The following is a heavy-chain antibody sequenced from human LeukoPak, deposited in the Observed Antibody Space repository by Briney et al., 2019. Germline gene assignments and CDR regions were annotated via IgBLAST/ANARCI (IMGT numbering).Heavy chain of an antibody. Sequence: SETLSLTCTVSGGSISSSSYYWSWIRQPPGKGLEWIGEINHSGSTNYNPSLKSRVTISVDTSKNQFSLKLSSVTAADTAVYYCARANTRITIFGVAYIPPSFDYWGQGTLVTVSS. CDR2: INHSGST. D-gene: IGHD3-3*01. CDR3: ARANTRITIFGVAYIPPSFDY. V-gene: IGHV4-39*07. J-gene: IGHJ4*02. CDR1: GGSISSSSYY.